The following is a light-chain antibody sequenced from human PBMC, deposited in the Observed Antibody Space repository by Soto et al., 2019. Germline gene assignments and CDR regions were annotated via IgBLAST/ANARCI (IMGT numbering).Light chain of an antibody. Sequence: QSVLAQPPSASGSPGQSVTISCTGTSSDVGAYDCVSWYQQHPGKALKLIMYEVSKRPSGVPDRFSGSKSGNTASLTVSGLQPEDEADYYCTSYAGINVLYIFGTGTKVTVL. CDR1: SSDVGAYDC. V-gene: IGLV2-8*01. CDR3: TSYAGINVLYI. CDR2: EVS. J-gene: IGLJ1*01.